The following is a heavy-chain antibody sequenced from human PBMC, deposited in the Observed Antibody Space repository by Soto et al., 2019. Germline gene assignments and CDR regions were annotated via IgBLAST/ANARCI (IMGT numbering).Heavy chain of an antibody. J-gene: IGHJ4*02. CDR3: ARESYYDSSGYSLFDY. CDR2: IYYSGST. V-gene: IGHV4-59*01. D-gene: IGHD3-22*01. Sequence: SETLSLTCAVYGGSFSGYYLSWIRQPPGKGLEWIGYIYYSGSTNYNPSLKSRVTISVDTSKNQFSLKLSSVTAADTAVYYCARESYYDSSGYSLFDYWGQGTLVTVSS. CDR1: GGSFSGYY.